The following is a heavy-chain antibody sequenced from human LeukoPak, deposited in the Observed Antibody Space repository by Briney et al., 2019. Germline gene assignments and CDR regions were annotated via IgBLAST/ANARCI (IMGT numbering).Heavy chain of an antibody. Sequence: PSETLSLTCAVYGGSFRGYYWSWIRQPPGKGLEWIGEINHSGSTNYNPSLKSRVTISVDTSKNQFSLKLSSVTAADTAVYYCARGFDVVVVAATPYYFDYWGQGTLVTVSS. CDR1: GGSFRGYY. V-gene: IGHV4-34*01. CDR3: ARGFDVVVVAATPYYFDY. D-gene: IGHD2-15*01. J-gene: IGHJ4*02. CDR2: INHSGST.